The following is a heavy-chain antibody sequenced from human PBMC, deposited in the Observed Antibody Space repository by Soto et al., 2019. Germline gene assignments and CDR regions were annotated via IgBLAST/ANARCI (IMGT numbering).Heavy chain of an antibody. CDR1: GFTFRCNG. J-gene: IGHJ4*02. V-gene: IGHV3-23*01. D-gene: IGHD3-16*02. CDR3: AKGXVIATFGGVIVPYYFDS. CDR2: IGGTDGGT. Sequence: GVSLRLSCAVSGFTFRCNGVSWVRQAHGKGLEWVSTIGGTDGGTYYAGSVKGRFTISRDNSKDTLYLQMNNLRAEDTALYYCAKGXVIATFGGVIVPYYFDSWGKGTPVTVSS.